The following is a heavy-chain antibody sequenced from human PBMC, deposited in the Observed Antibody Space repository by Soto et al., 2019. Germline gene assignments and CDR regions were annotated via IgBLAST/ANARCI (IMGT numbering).Heavy chain of an antibody. J-gene: IGHJ5*01. V-gene: IGHV1-18*01. CDR1: GYTFTTIR. CDR3: ARDRSGWYDF. CDR2: IMPHNGDT. Sequence: QVQLVQSAAEVGKPGASVKVSCKASGYTFTTIRLSWVRQAPGQGLEWMGWIMPHNGDTQYAQKFQGRVTMTADTSTTTAYMEVRSLRPHDTAVFYCARDRSGWYDFWGQGTLVTVSS. D-gene: IGHD6-19*01.